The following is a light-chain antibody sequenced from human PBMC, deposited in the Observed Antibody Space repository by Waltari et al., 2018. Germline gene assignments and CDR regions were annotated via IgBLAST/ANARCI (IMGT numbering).Light chain of an antibody. Sequence: QLVLTQSPSASASLGASVKLTCTLSSGHSSNIIAWLQQQPGKGPRYLMKVNSDGSHRKGDGIPDRFSGSSSGAERDLTISSLQSEDEADYYCETGGHGTWVFGGGTKLTVL. CDR1: SGHSSNI. CDR2: VNSDGSH. CDR3: ETGGHGTWV. V-gene: IGLV4-69*01. J-gene: IGLJ3*02.